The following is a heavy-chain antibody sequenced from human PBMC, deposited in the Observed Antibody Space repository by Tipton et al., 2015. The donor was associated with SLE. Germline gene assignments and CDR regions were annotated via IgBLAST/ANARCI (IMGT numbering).Heavy chain of an antibody. CDR3: AKDAFGRRGGNAFDI. V-gene: IGHV3-30*02. J-gene: IGHJ3*02. D-gene: IGHD3-16*01. Sequence: SLRLSCAASGFTFSSYGMHWVRQAPGKGLEWVAFIRYDGSNKYYADSVKGRFTITRDNSKNTLYLQMNSLIAEDTAVYYCAKDAFGRRGGNAFDIWGQGKMVTVSS. CDR2: IRYDGSNK. CDR1: GFTFSSYG.